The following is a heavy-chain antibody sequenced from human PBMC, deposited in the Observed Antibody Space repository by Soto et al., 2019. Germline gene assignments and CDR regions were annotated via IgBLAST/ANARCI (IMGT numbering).Heavy chain of an antibody. Sequence: PGGSLRLSCAPSGFSFSDYAMSWVRQAPGKGLEWVSVISESGGSTHYADSVRGRFTVSRDNSKNSLSLRMNSLRDEDTAVYFCAKRSPYSSGWYSPIFDYWDQGALVTVSS. J-gene: IGHJ4*02. D-gene: IGHD6-13*01. CDR2: ISESGGST. V-gene: IGHV3-23*01. CDR1: GFSFSDYA. CDR3: AKRSPYSSGWYSPIFDY.